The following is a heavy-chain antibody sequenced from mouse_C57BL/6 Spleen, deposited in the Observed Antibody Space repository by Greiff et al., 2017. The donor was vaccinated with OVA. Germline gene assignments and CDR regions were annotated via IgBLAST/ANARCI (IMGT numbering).Heavy chain of an antibody. CDR2: IRSKSNNYAT. D-gene: IGHD2-4*01. Sequence: EVKLMESGGGLVQPKGSLKLSCAASGFSFNTYAMNWVRQAPGKGLEWVARIRSKSNNYATYYADSVKDRFTISRDDSESMLYLQMNNLKTEDTAMYYCVRLGYDYDDADDVGGFDYWGQGTTLTVSS. V-gene: IGHV10-1*01. CDR3: VRLGYDYDDADDVGGFDY. CDR1: GFSFNTYA. J-gene: IGHJ2*01.